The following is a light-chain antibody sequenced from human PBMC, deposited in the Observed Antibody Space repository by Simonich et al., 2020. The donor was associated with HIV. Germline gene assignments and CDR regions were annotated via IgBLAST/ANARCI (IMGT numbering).Light chain of an antibody. CDR2: DAS. CDR1: QSVSSH. V-gene: IGKV3-15*01. CDR3: QQYKSWPYT. Sequence: EIVMTQSPATLSVSPGESATLSCRASQSVSSHLAWYQQKPGQSPRLLIFDASTRATGVPAKFSGSGSGTEFTLTISSMQSEDFAVYYCQQYKSWPYTFGQGTKLEIK. J-gene: IGKJ2*01.